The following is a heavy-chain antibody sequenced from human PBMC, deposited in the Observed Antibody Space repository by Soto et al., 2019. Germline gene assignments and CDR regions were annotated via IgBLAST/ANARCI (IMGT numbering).Heavy chain of an antibody. Sequence: SETLSLSCAVYGGSFSGYYWSWIRQPPGKGLGWIGEINHSGSTNYNPSLKSRVTISVXXXXXXFXLXLXXXTAAXTAVYDCARFTYWVVLRFLEWNWFDPWGQGTLVT. CDR2: INHSGST. D-gene: IGHD3-3*01. CDR1: GGSFSGYY. V-gene: IGHV4-34*01. CDR3: ARFTYWVVLRFLEWNWFDP. J-gene: IGHJ5*02.